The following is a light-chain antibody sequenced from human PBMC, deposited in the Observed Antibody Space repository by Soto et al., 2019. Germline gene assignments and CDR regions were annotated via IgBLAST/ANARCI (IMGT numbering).Light chain of an antibody. CDR3: QQYGTSPRT. CDR1: ESVSSNY. J-gene: IGKJ1*01. Sequence: IVLTQSPGTLSLSPGERATLSCRATESVSSNYLAWYQQKPGQAPRVLIYGASIRATGIPDRVNGSGSETDFTLPISRLEPEDFAVYSCQQYGTSPRTFGQGTKVDIK. V-gene: IGKV3-20*01. CDR2: GAS.